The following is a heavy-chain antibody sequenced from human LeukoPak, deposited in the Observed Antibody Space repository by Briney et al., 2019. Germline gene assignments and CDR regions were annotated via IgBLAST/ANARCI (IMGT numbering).Heavy chain of an antibody. V-gene: IGHV1-8*01. D-gene: IGHD2-8*01. CDR3: ASPNAGRHDAFDI. J-gene: IGHJ3*02. CDR1: GYTFTSYD. CDR2: MNPNSGNT. Sequence: GSVKVSCKASGYTFTSYDINWVRQATGQGLEWMGWMNPNSGNTGYAQKFQGRVTMTRNTSISTAYMELSSLRSEDTAVYYCASPNAGRHDAFDIWGQGTMVTVSS.